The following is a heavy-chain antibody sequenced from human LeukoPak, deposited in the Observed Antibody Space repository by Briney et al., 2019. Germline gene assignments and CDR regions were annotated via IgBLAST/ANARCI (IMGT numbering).Heavy chain of an antibody. D-gene: IGHD3-3*01. J-gene: IGHJ4*02. Sequence: PSETLSLTCTVSGGSISSYYWSWIRQPPGKGLEWIGYIYYSGSTNYNPSLKSRVTISVDTSKNQFSLELSSVTAADTAVYYCARAFRVLRFLEWSTYFDYWGQGTLVTVSS. CDR1: GGSISSYY. CDR3: ARAFRVLRFLEWSTYFDY. V-gene: IGHV4-59*01. CDR2: IYYSGST.